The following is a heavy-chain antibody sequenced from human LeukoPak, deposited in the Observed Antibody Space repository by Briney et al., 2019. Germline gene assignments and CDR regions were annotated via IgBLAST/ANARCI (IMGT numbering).Heavy chain of an antibody. D-gene: IGHD3-10*01. CDR1: GFTFSSYE. CDR2: ISSSGSTI. J-gene: IGHJ4*02. V-gene: IGHV3-48*03. CDR3: ARGSDMVRGVIDSFDY. Sequence: SGGSLRLSCAASGFTFSSYEMNWVRQAPGKGREWVSYISSSGSTIYYADSVKGRFTISRDNAKNSLYLQMNSLRAEDTAVYYCARGSDMVRGVIDSFDYWGQGTLVTVSS.